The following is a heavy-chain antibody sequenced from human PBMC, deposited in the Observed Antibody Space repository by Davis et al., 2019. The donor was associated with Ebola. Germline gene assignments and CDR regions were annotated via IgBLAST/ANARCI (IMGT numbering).Heavy chain of an antibody. D-gene: IGHD3-10*01. CDR2: IIPILGIA. V-gene: IGHV1-69*04. CDR3: ARDEYYGSGSYSAY. J-gene: IGHJ4*02. CDR1: RCTCSSHP. Sequence: FSVPVPRKPSRCTCSSHPISSARQAPGQGLEWMGRIIPILGIANYAQKFQGSVTITADKSTSTAYMELSSLRSEDTGVYYCARDEYYGSGSYSAYWGQGTLVTVSS.